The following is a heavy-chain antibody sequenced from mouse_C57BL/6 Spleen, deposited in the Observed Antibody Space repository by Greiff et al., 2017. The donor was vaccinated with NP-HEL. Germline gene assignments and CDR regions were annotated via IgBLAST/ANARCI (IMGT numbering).Heavy chain of an antibody. CDR2: INPNNGGT. CDR3: ANLYGYDGGYYAMDY. J-gene: IGHJ4*01. V-gene: IGHV1-22*01. D-gene: IGHD2-2*01. Sequence: EVQLQQSGPELVKPGASVKMSCKASGYTFTDYNMHWVKQSHGKSLEWIGYINPNNGGTSYNQKFKGKATLTVNKSSSTAYMELRSLTSEDSAVYYCANLYGYDGGYYAMDYWGQGTSVTVSS. CDR1: GYTFTDYN.